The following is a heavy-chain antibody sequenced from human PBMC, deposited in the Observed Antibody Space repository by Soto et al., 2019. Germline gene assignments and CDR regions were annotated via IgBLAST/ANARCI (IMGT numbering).Heavy chain of an antibody. CDR3: ARVGYSSTGTTFHYHGLDV. Sequence: ASVKVSCKTSGYTFNTYGINWVRQAPGQGLESMGIIYPRGGTTIYAQKFQGRVTMTRDTSTHTFYMELSSLRSEDTAMYYCARVGYSSTGTTFHYHGLDVWGQGTTVTVSS. CDR2: IYPRGGTT. J-gene: IGHJ6*02. CDR1: GYTFNTYG. V-gene: IGHV1-46*02. D-gene: IGHD3-22*01.